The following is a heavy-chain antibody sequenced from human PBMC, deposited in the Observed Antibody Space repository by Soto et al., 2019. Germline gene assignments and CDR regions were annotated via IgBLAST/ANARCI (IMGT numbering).Heavy chain of an antibody. D-gene: IGHD1-26*01. CDR1: GYTFTSYG. V-gene: IGHV1-46*01. CDR2: ISPCGGST. Sequence: ASVKVSCKASGYTFTSYGISWVRQAPGQGLEWMGIISPCGGSTSYAQKFQGRVTMTRDTSTSTVYMELSSLRSEDTAVYYCARDRGRWLPFDYWGQGTLVTVSS. CDR3: ARDRGRWLPFDY. J-gene: IGHJ4*02.